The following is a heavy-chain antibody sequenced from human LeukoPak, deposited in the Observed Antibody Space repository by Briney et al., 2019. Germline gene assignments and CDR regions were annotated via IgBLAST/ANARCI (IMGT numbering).Heavy chain of an antibody. Sequence: SETLSLTCTVSGGSLSSGDYYWGWIRQPPGRGLEWIGYIYYSGSTFYNPSLTSRVIISVGTSKNQFSLKLSSVTAADTAVYYCARESSPTFYYDSSGYYPDYWGQGTLVTVSS. D-gene: IGHD3-22*01. V-gene: IGHV4-30-4*01. CDR1: GGSLSSGDYY. J-gene: IGHJ4*02. CDR3: ARESSPTFYYDSSGYYPDY. CDR2: IYYSGST.